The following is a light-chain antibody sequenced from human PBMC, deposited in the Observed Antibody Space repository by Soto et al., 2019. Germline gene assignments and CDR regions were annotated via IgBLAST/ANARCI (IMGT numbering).Light chain of an antibody. CDR3: HQYRRYPPSWM. CDR1: QRISNNF. V-gene: IGKV3-20*01. J-gene: IGKJ1*01. CDR2: VAS. Sequence: ETVLTQSPGTLSLSPGERATLFCRASQRISNNFLAWYQQIPGQAPSLPIFVASSRATGIPDRFSGSGSGTECTSTIDRLEPEDCAVYYCHQYRRYPPSWMFGQGTKVEIK.